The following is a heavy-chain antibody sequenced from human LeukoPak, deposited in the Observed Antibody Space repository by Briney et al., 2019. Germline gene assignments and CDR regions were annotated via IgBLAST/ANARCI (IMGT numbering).Heavy chain of an antibody. D-gene: IGHD1-14*01. Sequence: GGSLRLSCGASGFTVSSNYMSWVRQAPGKGLEWVSVIYSGGSEYYADSVKGRFTISRDNSKNTLYLQMNSLRAEDTAVYYCARDRVSRYGNWFDPWGQGTLVTVSS. V-gene: IGHV3-66*01. CDR3: ARDRVSRYGNWFDP. CDR2: IYSGGSE. CDR1: GFTVSSNY. J-gene: IGHJ5*02.